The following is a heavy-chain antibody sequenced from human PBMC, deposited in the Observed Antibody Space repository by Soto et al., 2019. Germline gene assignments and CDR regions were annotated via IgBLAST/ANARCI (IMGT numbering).Heavy chain of an antibody. V-gene: IGHV4-34*01. J-gene: IGHJ4*02. CDR1: GGSFSGYY. Sequence: SETLSLTCAVYGGSFSGYYWSWIRQPPGKGLEWIGEINHSGSTNYNPSLKSRVTISVDTSKNQFSLKLSSVTAADTAVYYCARGSDMAGGGKIDYWGQGTLVTSPQ. CDR2: INHSGST. D-gene: IGHD2-15*01. CDR3: ARGSDMAGGGKIDY.